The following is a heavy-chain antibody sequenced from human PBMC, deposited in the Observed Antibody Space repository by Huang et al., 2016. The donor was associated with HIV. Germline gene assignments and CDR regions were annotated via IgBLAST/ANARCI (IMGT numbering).Heavy chain of an antibody. CDR2: ISFDGTNQ. D-gene: IGHD5-12*01. V-gene: IGHV3-30*18. CDR3: AKDQKGLGYSFPDA. Sequence: QVQLVESGGGVVQPGKSLRLSCAASGFTFRSYGMHWVRQSPGKGLGWLSVISFDGTNQYYAESVKGRFSISRDNSENTLFLQMYGLRVEDTAVYRCAKDQKGLGYSFPDAWGQGTLVTVSS. J-gene: IGHJ5*02. CDR1: GFTFRSYG.